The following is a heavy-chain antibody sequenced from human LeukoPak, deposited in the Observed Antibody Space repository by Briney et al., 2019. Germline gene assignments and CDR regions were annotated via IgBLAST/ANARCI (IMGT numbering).Heavy chain of an antibody. Sequence: ASVKVSCKASGYTFTGYYMHWVRQAPGQGLEWMGWINPNSGGTNYAQKFQGRVTMTRDTSISTAYMELSRLRSDDTAVYYCASLGNYQPRYNRFDPWGQGTLVSVSS. CDR1: GYTFTGYY. J-gene: IGHJ5*02. CDR2: INPNSGGT. CDR3: ASLGNYQPRYNRFDP. V-gene: IGHV1-2*02. D-gene: IGHD3-9*01.